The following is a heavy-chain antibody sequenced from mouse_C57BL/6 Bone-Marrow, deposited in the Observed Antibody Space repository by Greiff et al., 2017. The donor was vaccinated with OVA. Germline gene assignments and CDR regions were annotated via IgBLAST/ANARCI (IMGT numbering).Heavy chain of an antibody. CDR2: IDPENGDT. J-gene: IGHJ4*01. CDR1: GFNIKDDY. Sequence: EVQVVESGAELVRPGASVKLSCTASGFNIKDDYMHWVKQRPEQGLEWIGWIDPENGDTEYASKFQGKATITADTSSNTAYLQLSSLTSEDTAVYYCTTDSSGYYAMDYWGQGTSVTVSS. D-gene: IGHD3-2*02. CDR3: TTDSSGYYAMDY. V-gene: IGHV14-4*01.